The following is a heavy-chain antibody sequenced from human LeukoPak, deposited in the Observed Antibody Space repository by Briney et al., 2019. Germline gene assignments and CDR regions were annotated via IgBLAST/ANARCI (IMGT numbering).Heavy chain of an antibody. V-gene: IGHV1-69*04. CDR3: ARGYYGSGSYYTIDY. D-gene: IGHD3-10*01. Sequence: SVKVSCKASGGTFSSYSISWVRQAPGQGLEWIGRIIPILGIANYAQKFQGRVTITADKSTSTAYMELSSLRSEDTAVYYCARGYYGSGSYYTIDYWGQGTLVTVSS. J-gene: IGHJ4*02. CDR1: GGTFSSYS. CDR2: IIPILGIA.